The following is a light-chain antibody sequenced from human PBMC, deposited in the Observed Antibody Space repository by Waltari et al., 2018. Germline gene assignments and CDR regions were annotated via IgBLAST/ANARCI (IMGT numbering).Light chain of an antibody. CDR2: RDF. Sequence: YELTQPPSVSVSLGQTATISCSGDKLGDKNVYWYHQKPGQSPVLVIYRDFKRPSGIPERFSGSNSGSTATLTISGTRPMDEAEYFCQTWDRRTVVFGGGTRLTVL. V-gene: IGLV3-1*01. CDR3: QTWDRRTVV. CDR1: KLGDKN. J-gene: IGLJ2*01.